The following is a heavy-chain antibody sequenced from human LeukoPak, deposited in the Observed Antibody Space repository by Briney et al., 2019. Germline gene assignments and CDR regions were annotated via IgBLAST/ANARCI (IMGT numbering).Heavy chain of an antibody. V-gene: IGHV3-23*01. CDR3: AKRGVVIRLILVGFHKEAYYFDS. J-gene: IGHJ4*02. CDR2: ISGSGGGT. CDR1: GITLSYYG. Sequence: GGSLRLSCAVSGITLSYYGMSWVRQAPGKGLEWVAGISGSGGGTNYADSVKGRFTISRDNPKNTLYLQMNSLRAEDTAVYFCAKRGVVIRLILVGFHKEAYYFDSWGQGALVTVSS. D-gene: IGHD3-10*01.